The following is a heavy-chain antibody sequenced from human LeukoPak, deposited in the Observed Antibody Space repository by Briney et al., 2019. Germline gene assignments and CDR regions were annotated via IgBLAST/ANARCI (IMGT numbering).Heavy chain of an antibody. CDR1: GGSFSGYY. Sequence: PSETLPLTCAVYGGSFSGYYWSWIRQPPGRGLEWIGEINHSGSTNYNPSLKSRVTISVDTSKNQFSLKLSSVTAADTAVYYCARGPRGYSYGKLDYWGQGTLVTVSS. D-gene: IGHD5-18*01. V-gene: IGHV4-34*01. J-gene: IGHJ4*02. CDR3: ARGPRGYSYGKLDY. CDR2: INHSGST.